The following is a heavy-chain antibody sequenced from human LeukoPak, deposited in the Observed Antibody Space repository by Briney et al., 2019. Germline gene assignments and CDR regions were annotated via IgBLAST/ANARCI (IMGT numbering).Heavy chain of an antibody. J-gene: IGHJ3*02. Sequence: GGSLRLSCAASGFTFSSYEMNWVRQAPGKGLEWVSYISSSGSTIYYADSVKGRFTISRDNAKDSLYLQMNSLRAEDTAVYYCARVKEASAFDIWGQGTMVTVSS. V-gene: IGHV3-48*03. D-gene: IGHD5-12*01. CDR1: GFTFSSYE. CDR2: ISSSGSTI. CDR3: ARVKEASAFDI.